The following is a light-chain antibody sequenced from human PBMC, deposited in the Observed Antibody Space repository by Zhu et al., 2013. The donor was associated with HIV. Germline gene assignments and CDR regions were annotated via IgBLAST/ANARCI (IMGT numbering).Light chain of an antibody. Sequence: EIVLTQSPGTLSLSPGERATLSCRASQSLSRTYVAWYQQKPGQAPRLLIHGASSRATGIPDRFSGSGSGTDFTLSISRLEPEDFAVYYCQQYGSSPLTFGGGPTWRS. CDR3: QQYGSSPLT. CDR1: QSLSRTY. CDR2: GAS. V-gene: IGKV3-20*01. J-gene: IGKJ4*01.